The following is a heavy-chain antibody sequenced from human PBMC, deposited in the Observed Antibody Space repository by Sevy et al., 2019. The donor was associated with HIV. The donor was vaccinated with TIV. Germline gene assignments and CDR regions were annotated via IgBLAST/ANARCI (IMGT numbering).Heavy chain of an antibody. CDR2: ISARRRTK. CDR1: GFSFCDYY. CDR3: ARGEIMKGAFDS. V-gene: IGHV3-11*04. J-gene: IGHJ3*02. Sequence: GGSLRLSCAASGFSFCDYYMTWIRQAPGKGLEYISYISARRRTKHYADSVKGRFTISKDNAKKLLYLQMNSRRLEDTAVYYCARGEIMKGAFDSWGQGTLVTVSS. D-gene: IGHD3-16*01.